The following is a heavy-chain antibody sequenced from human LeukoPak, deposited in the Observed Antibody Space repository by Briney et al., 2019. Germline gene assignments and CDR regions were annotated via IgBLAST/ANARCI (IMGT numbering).Heavy chain of an antibody. V-gene: IGHV5-51*01. CDR3: ARGYYYDSSGYPDY. CDR2: IYPGDSDT. D-gene: IGHD3-22*01. Sequence: GESLKISCKGSGYTFTSYWIGWVCQMPGKGLEWMGIIYPGDSDTRYSPSFQGQVTISADKSINTAYLQWSTLKASDTAMYYCARGYYYDSSGYPDYWGQGTLVTVSS. CDR1: GYTFTSYW. J-gene: IGHJ4*02.